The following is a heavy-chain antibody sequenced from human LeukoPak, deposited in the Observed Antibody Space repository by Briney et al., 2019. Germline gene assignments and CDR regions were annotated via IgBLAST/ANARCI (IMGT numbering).Heavy chain of an antibody. D-gene: IGHD3-3*01. V-gene: IGHV4-34*01. CDR1: GGSFSGYY. CDR3: ASLPPFGVVKLLFDY. CDR2: INHSGST. Sequence: SETLSLTCAVYGGSFSGYYWGWIRQPPGKGLEWIGEINHSGSTNSNPSLKSRVTISVDTSKNQFSLKLSSVTAADTAVYYCASLPPFGVVKLLFDYWGQGTLVTVSS. J-gene: IGHJ4*02.